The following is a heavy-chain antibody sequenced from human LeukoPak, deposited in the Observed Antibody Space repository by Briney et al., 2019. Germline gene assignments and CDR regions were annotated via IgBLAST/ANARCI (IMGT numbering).Heavy chain of an antibody. J-gene: IGHJ6*04. V-gene: IGHV3-23*01. CDR2: ISGSGGST. D-gene: IGHD3-10*02. Sequence: GGSLRLSCAASGFTFSSYAMSWVRQAPGKGLGWVSAISGSGGSTYYADSVKGRFTISRDNAKNTLYLQMNSLRAEDTAVYYCAELGITMIGGVWGKGTTVTISS. CDR3: AELGITMIGGV. CDR1: GFTFSSYA.